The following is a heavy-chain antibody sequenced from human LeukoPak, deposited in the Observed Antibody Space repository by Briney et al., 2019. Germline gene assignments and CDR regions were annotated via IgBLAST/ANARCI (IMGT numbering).Heavy chain of an antibody. D-gene: IGHD5-18*01. J-gene: IGHJ4*02. CDR2: INGDGRST. CDR1: GFTFSSDW. CDR3: LRSRGNGYGYWDN. Sequence: GRSLRLSCTASGFTFSSDWMHWVRQVPGKGLVWVSRINGDGRSTSYADSVKGRFSISRDNAKNTLYLQMNSLRAEDTAVYYCLRSRGNGYGYWDNWGQGTLVTVSS. V-gene: IGHV3-74*01.